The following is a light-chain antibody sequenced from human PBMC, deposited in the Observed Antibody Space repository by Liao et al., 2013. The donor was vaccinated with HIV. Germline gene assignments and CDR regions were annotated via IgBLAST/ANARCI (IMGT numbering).Light chain of an antibody. CDR1: KLGDKY. Sequence: SYNLTQPPSVSVSPGQTATITCSGDKLGDKYASWYQLKSGQSPVLVISQDTKRSSGIPERFSGSNSGNTATLTISRVEAGDEADYYCQVWDSSRVFGGGTTLTVL. CDR2: QDT. V-gene: IGLV3-1*01. J-gene: IGLJ2*01. CDR3: QVWDSSRV.